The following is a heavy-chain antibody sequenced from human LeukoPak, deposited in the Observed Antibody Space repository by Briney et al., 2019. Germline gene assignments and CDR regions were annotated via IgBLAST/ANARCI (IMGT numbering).Heavy chain of an antibody. CDR1: GGSINSYY. J-gene: IGHJ6*03. CDR3: ARTTMVRGTYYMDV. CDR2: IYDSGST. D-gene: IGHD3-10*01. Sequence: PSETLSLTCTVSGGSINSYYWSWIRQPPGKGLEWIGYIYDSGSTNYNPSLKSRVTISVDTSKNQFSLKLSSVTAADTAVYYCARTTMVRGTYYMDVWGKGTTVTISS. V-gene: IGHV4-59*01.